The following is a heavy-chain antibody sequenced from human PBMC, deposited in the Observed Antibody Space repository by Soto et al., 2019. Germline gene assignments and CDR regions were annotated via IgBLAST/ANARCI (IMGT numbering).Heavy chain of an antibody. CDR1: GFTVSSNY. V-gene: IGHV3-53*01. Sequence: EVQLVESGGGLIQPGGSLRLSCAASGFTVSSNYMSWVRQAPGKGLEWVSVIHSGDSTDYADSVNGRFTISRDNSKNTVYLQMNSLRAEDTAVYYCARGYCSSASCGGAIDYWGQGTLVTVSS. J-gene: IGHJ4*02. CDR3: ARGYCSSASCGGAIDY. CDR2: IHSGDST. D-gene: IGHD2-2*01.